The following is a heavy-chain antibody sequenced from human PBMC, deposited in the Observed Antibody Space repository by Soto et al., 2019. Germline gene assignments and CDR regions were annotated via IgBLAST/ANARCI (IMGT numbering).Heavy chain of an antibody. CDR3: ARGGVRLLGGWFDP. CDR1: GGSVSIGSYY. CDR2: IYYSGST. J-gene: IGHJ5*02. V-gene: IGHV4-39*02. Sequence: LSLTCSVSGGSVSIGSYYWGWIRQPPGKGLEWIGSIYYSGSTHYNPSLKSRVTISVDTSKNQFSLKLASVTAADTAVYYCARGGVRLLGGWFDPWGQGSLVTVSS. D-gene: IGHD3-16*01.